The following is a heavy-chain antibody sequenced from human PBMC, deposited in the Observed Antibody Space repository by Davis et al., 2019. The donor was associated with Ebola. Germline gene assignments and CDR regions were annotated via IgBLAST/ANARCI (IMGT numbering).Heavy chain of an antibody. V-gene: IGHV3-11*06. D-gene: IGHD3-3*01. CDR3: ASHPTIFGVVITYYFDY. J-gene: IGHJ4*02. Sequence: GESLKISCAASGFTFSDYYMSWIRQAPGKGLEWVSYISSSSSYTNYADSVKGRFTISRDNAKNSLYLQMNSLRAEDTAVYYCASHPTIFGVVITYYFDYWGQGTLVTVSS. CDR1: GFTFSDYY. CDR2: ISSSSSYT.